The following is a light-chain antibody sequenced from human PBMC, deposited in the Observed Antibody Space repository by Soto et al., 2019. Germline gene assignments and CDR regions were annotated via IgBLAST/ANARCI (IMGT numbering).Light chain of an antibody. V-gene: IGKV1-33*01. CDR3: QQYDNLPRT. CDR1: QDISNY. CDR2: DAS. J-gene: IGKJ2*01. Sequence: DIQMTQSPSSLSASVGDRVTITCQASQDISNYLNWYQQKPGKAPKLLIYDASNLETGVRSRFSGSGSGTDFTFTISSMQPEDIATYYCQQYDNLPRTFGQGTTLEIK.